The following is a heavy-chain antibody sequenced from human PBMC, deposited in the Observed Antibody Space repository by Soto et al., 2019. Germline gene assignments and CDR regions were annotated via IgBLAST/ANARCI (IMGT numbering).Heavy chain of an antibody. CDR2: ISYDGSTE. CDR1: GFTFSPYT. V-gene: IGHV3-30-3*01. CDR3: ARGGGFCGGDCYKGGIDY. J-gene: IGHJ4*02. D-gene: IGHD2-21*02. Sequence: QVQLVESGGGVVQPGRSLRLSCAASGFTFSPYTMHWVRQTPGKGPEWVAVISYDGSTEYNPDSVKGRFTISRDNPKNTVYLQMNSLRPEDTAIYYCARGGGFCGGDCYKGGIDYWGQGTLVTVAS.